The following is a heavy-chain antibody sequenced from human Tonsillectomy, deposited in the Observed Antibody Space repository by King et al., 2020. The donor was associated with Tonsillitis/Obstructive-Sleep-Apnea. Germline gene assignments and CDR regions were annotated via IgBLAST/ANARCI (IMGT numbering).Heavy chain of an antibody. V-gene: IGHV3-21*01. CDR1: GFAFHYYT. CDR2: IDGTGNQL. Sequence: VQLVESGGGLVKPGGSLRLSCAASGFAFHYYTLEWVRQAPGKGVEWVSSIDGTGNQLYYSDSVKGRFTVSRDNTKNELYLQMTSLRAEDTALYYCTRALSTAYLDSWGQGTLVTVSS. J-gene: IGHJ4*02. CDR3: TRALSTAYLDS.